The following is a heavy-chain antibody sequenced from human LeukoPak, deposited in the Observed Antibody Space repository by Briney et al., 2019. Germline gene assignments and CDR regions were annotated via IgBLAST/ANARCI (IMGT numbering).Heavy chain of an antibody. CDR3: AKSPGDIVVVPAAPNWFDP. V-gene: IGHV3-64*04. Sequence: GGSLRLSCSASGFTFSSYALHWVRQAPGKGLEYVSSISSDGDSTYYADSVKGRFTISRDNSKNTLYLQMNSLRAEDTAVYYCAKSPGDIVVVPAAPNWFDPWGQGTLVTVSS. CDR2: ISSDGDST. CDR1: GFTFSSYA. J-gene: IGHJ5*02. D-gene: IGHD2-2*01.